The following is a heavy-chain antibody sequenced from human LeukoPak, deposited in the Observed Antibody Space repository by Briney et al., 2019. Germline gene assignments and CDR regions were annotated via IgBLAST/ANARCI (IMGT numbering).Heavy chain of an antibody. Sequence: SDTLSLTCSVSGGSISNYYWTWIRQPPGKGLEWIADIDYRGSANYNPSLRSRVTISVDTSKIQFSLKLRSVTAADSAVYYCTRTYDTSGYYFAFDIWGQGTLVTVSS. CDR2: IDYRGSA. J-gene: IGHJ3*02. CDR1: GGSISNYY. CDR3: TRTYDTSGYYFAFDI. V-gene: IGHV4-59*08. D-gene: IGHD3-22*01.